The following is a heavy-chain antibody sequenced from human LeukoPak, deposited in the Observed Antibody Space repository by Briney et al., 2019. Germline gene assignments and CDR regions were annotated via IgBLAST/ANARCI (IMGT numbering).Heavy chain of an antibody. CDR1: GFTFSSYS. J-gene: IGHJ4*02. V-gene: IGHV3-21*01. CDR3: ARVPYYSSGWSYYFDY. D-gene: IGHD6-19*01. CDR2: ISSSSSYI. Sequence: GGSLRLSCAASGFTFSSYSMNWVRQAPGKGLEWVSSISSSSSYIYYADSVKGRFTISRDNAKNSLYPQMNSLRAEDTAVYYCARVPYYSSGWSYYFDYWGQGTLVTVSS.